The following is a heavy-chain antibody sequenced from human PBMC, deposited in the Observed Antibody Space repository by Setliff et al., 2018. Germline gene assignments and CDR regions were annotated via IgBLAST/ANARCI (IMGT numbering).Heavy chain of an antibody. V-gene: IGHV3-48*04. Sequence: GGSLRLSCAASGFTFSSEYMNWVRQAPGKGLEWVSYISSSRTSIYSDSVKDRFTNSRDNAKNSLYLQMNSLRAEDTALYYCARDGSSGWYGGTNDSWGQGTLVTVSS. D-gene: IGHD6-19*01. J-gene: IGHJ4*02. CDR2: ISSSRTSI. CDR1: GFTFSSEY. CDR3: ARDGSSGWYGGTNDS.